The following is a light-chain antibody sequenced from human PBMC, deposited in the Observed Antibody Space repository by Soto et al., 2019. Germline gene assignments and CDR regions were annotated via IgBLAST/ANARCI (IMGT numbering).Light chain of an antibody. CDR2: EGS. Sequence: QSALTQPASVSGTPGQSITISCTGTSSDVGSYNLVSWYQQHPGKAPKLMIYEGSKRPSGVSNRFSGSKPGNTASLTISGLQAEDEADYYCCSYAGSSPYVFGTGTKVTVL. CDR1: SSDVGSYNL. J-gene: IGLJ1*01. CDR3: CSYAGSSPYV. V-gene: IGLV2-23*01.